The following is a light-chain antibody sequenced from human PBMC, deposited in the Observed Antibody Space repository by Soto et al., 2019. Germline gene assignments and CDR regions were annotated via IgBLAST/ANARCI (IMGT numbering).Light chain of an antibody. CDR1: SSDVGSYNL. J-gene: IGLJ1*01. Sequence: QSVLTQPASVSGSPGQSITISCTGTSSDVGSYNLVSWYQQHPGKAPKLMIYEGSKRPSGVSNRFSGSKSGNTASLTISGLQAEDEADYYCCSYAGSSKVFGPGTKLTVL. CDR3: CSYAGSSKV. CDR2: EGS. V-gene: IGLV2-23*01.